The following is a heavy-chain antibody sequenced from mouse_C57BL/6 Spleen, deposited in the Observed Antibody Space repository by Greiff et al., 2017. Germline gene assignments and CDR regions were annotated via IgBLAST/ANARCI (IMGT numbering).Heavy chain of an antibody. D-gene: IGHD3-3*01. J-gene: IGHJ2*01. CDR1: GFTFSDYG. CDR2: ISSGSSTI. Sequence: EVKLVESGGGLVKPGGSLKLSCAASGFTFSDYGMHWVRQAPEKGLEWVAYISSGSSTIYYADTMKGRFTISIDNAKNTLFLQMTSLRSEDTAMYYCASERLYYFDYWGQGTTLTVSS. V-gene: IGHV5-17*01. CDR3: ASERLYYFDY.